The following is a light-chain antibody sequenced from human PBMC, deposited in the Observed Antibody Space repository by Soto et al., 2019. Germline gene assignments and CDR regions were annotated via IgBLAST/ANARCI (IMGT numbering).Light chain of an antibody. CDR2: GAS. Sequence: EIVLTQSPGALSLCPGGRCTRSCSASQSVSNNYLAWYQQKPGQAPRLLIYGASNRATGIPDRFSGSGSGTDFTLTISRLEPEDFAVYYCQQYGSSGTFGQGTKVDI. CDR3: QQYGSSGT. V-gene: IGKV3-20*01. J-gene: IGKJ1*01. CDR1: QSVSNNY.